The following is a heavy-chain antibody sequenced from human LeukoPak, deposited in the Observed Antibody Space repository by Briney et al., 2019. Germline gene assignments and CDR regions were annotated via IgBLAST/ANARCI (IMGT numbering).Heavy chain of an antibody. D-gene: IGHD5-18*01. V-gene: IGHV3-11*01. CDR3: ARDFLDRSMPIEY. Sequence: GGSLRLSCAASGFTFSNYYMSWIRQAPGKGLEWLSYISRSGSSIHYADSVKGRFTISRDNAKNSLDLQMNSLRVEDTAVYYCARDFLDRSMPIEYWGQGTLVSVSS. J-gene: IGHJ4*02. CDR1: GFTFSNYY. CDR2: ISRSGSSI.